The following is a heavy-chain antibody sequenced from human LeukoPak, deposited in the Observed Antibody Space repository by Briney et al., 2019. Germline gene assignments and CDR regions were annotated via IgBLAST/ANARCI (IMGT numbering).Heavy chain of an antibody. CDR3: ARDEGSSYPFDY. CDR1: GGSISSSSYY. D-gene: IGHD2-2*01. V-gene: IGHV4-39*07. J-gene: IGHJ4*02. Sequence: SETLSLTCTVSGGSISSSSYYWGWIRQPPGKGLERIGSIYYSGSTYYNPSLKSRVTISVDTSKNQFSLNLSSVTAADTAVYFCARDEGSSYPFDYWGQGTLVTVSS. CDR2: IYYSGST.